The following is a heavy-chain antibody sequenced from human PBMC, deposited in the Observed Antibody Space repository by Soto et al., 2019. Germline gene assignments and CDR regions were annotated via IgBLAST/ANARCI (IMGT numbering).Heavy chain of an antibody. CDR3: ATTVGTSHAPFDY. Sequence: GGSLRLSCAASGFTFISYWMTWVLQTPGKGLEWVANINYDGSEKVYADSVRGRLTISRDNAKNSVDLQMNSLGAEDTAVYYCATTVGTSHAPFDYWGQGTLVTVSS. CDR2: INYDGSEK. CDR1: GFTFISYW. D-gene: IGHD1-26*01. V-gene: IGHV3-7*01. J-gene: IGHJ4*02.